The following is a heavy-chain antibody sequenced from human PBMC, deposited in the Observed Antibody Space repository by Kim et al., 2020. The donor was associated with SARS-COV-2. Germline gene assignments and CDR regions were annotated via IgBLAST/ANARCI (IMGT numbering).Heavy chain of an antibody. Sequence: ADTVKRRFTIPRENAKTPLYLQMNSLGAEDTAVYYCARTIGTRADYYFDYWGQGTLVTVSS. D-gene: IGHD2-8*01. CDR3: ARTIGTRADYYFDY. V-gene: IGHV3-53*01. J-gene: IGHJ4*02.